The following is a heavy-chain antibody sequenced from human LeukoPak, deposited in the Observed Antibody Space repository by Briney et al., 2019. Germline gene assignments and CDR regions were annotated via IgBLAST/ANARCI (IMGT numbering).Heavy chain of an antibody. CDR2: ISYDGSNK. D-gene: IGHD3-9*01. Sequence: PPGGSLRLSCAASGFTFSSYAMHWVRQAPGKGLEWVAVISYDGSNKYYADSVKGRFTISRDNSKNTLYLQMNSLRAEDTAVYYCAREGYDILTGYPDYWGQGTLVTASS. J-gene: IGHJ4*02. CDR3: AREGYDILTGYPDY. CDR1: GFTFSSYA. V-gene: IGHV3-30-3*01.